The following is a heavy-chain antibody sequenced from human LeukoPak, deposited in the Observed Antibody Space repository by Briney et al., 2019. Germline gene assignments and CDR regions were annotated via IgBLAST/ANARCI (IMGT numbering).Heavy chain of an antibody. CDR2: IIPIFGTA. CDR1: GGTFSSYA. CDR3: ARDLDYGDYTYGY. Sequence: ASVKVPCKASGGTFSSYAISWVRQAPGQGLEWMGGIIPIFGTANYAQKFQGRVTITADKSTSTAYMELSSLRSEDTAVYYCARDLDYGDYTYGYWGQGTLVTVSS. J-gene: IGHJ4*02. V-gene: IGHV1-69*06. D-gene: IGHD4-17*01.